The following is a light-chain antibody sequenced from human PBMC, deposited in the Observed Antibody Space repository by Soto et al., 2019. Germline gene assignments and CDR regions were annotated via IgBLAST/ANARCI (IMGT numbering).Light chain of an antibody. CDR3: QQYNSYLYT. CDR2: KAS. V-gene: IGKV1-5*03. CDR1: RNVGSK. Sequence: MTQSPATLSVSPGERATLSCRASRNVGSKLAWYMQKPGKAPKTLINKASHLEIGVPSRFSGSGSGTEFTLTISSLQPDDFATYYCQQYNSYLYTFGQGTKLEIK. J-gene: IGKJ2*01.